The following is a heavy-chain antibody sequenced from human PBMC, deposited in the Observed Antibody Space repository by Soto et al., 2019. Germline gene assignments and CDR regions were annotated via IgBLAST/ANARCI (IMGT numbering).Heavy chain of an antibody. Sequence: PGGPLRLSCAASGFTFSSYAMHWVRQDPGKGLEWVAVISYDGSNKYYADSVKGRFTISRDNSKNTLYLQMNSLRAEDTAVYYCARDFSSSSPYGMDVWGQGTTVTVSS. CDR3: ARDFSSSSPYGMDV. CDR2: ISYDGSNK. D-gene: IGHD6-13*01. CDR1: GFTFSSYA. J-gene: IGHJ6*02. V-gene: IGHV3-30-3*01.